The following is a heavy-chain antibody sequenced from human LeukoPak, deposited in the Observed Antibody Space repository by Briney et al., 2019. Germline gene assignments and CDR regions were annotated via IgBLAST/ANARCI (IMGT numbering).Heavy chain of an antibody. D-gene: IGHD3-16*01. CDR2: IVHDGGDK. CDR1: GFTFSSYS. Sequence: GTSLRLSCAASGFTFSSYSMNWVRQAPGEGLEWVAVIVHDGGDKYYADSVRGRFTISRDNSKNTLYLQMNSLRAEDTAVYFCAERDAVGFDYWGQGTLVTVSS. CDR3: AERDAVGFDY. J-gene: IGHJ4*02. V-gene: IGHV3-30*18.